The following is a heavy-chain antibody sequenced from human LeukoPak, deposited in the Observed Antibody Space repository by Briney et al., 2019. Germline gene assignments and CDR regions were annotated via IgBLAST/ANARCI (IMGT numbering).Heavy chain of an antibody. CDR3: ARIGAAAAGILGCFDY. CDR1: GFTFDDYA. D-gene: IGHD6-13*01. CDR2: IHWNSGSI. V-gene: IGHV3-9*01. Sequence: GGSLRLSCAASGFTFDDYAMHWVRQTPGKGLEWVSGIHWNSGSIGYADFLKGRFTISRDNAKNSLYLQMNSLRAEDTAVYYCARIGAAAAGILGCFDYWGQGTLVTVSS. J-gene: IGHJ4*02.